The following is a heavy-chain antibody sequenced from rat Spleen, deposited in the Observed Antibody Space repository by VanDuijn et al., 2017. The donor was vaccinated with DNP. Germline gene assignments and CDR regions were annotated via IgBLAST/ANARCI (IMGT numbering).Heavy chain of an antibody. CDR3: TSSPHMRTSAPFDY. Sequence: EVQLVESGGGLVQTGRSLKLSCVASGFTFNNYWITWIRPAPGKGLEWIASITNNGGNTYYPDSVKGRFTIYRVNAKSTLYLQMNSLRSEDTATYYCTSSPHMRTSAPFDYWGQGVMVTVSS. CDR1: GFTFNNYW. J-gene: IGHJ2*01. D-gene: IGHD3-8*01. V-gene: IGHV5-31*01. CDR2: ITNNGGNT.